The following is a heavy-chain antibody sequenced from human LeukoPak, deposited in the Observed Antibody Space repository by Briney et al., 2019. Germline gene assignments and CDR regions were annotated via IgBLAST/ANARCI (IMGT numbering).Heavy chain of an antibody. Sequence: ASVKVSCKASGYTFTSYDINWVRQATGQGLEWMGWMNPNSGNTGYAQKFQGRVTMTRNTSISTAYMELSSLRSEDTAVYYCARVYGSGGYRIIDYWGQGTLVTVSS. CDR1: GYTFTSYD. D-gene: IGHD3-10*01. J-gene: IGHJ4*02. CDR2: MNPNSGNT. V-gene: IGHV1-8*01. CDR3: ARVYGSGGYRIIDY.